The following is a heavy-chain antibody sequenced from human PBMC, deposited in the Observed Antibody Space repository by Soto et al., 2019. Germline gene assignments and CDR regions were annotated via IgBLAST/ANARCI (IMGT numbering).Heavy chain of an antibody. Sequence: SQTLSLTCALSVDSVSSYSAAWNWIRQSPSGGLAWLGRTYYRSRFFSDYAESVKSRILIKPDSSKNQFSLQLKSVTPEDTAVYYCVRDRYSSSGWFDPWGQGTPVTVSS. J-gene: IGHJ5*02. D-gene: IGHD3-10*01. CDR1: VDSVSSYSAA. CDR2: TYYRSRFFS. V-gene: IGHV6-1*01. CDR3: VRDRYSSSGWFDP.